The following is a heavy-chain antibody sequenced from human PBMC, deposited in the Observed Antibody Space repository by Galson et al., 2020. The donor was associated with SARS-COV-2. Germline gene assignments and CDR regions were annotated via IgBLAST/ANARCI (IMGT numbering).Heavy chain of an antibody. CDR3: ARDHPYGSSLIY. CDR2: INSSGNT. V-gene: IGHV4-59*03. D-gene: IGHD6-13*01. CDR1: GDSIRSYY. J-gene: IGHJ4*02. Sequence: ASETLSLTCTVSGDSIRSYYWNWIRQPPGKGLEWIGYINSSGNTNYNPSLKSRVTISLDTSKNQFSLKLNSVTAADTAVYYCARDHPYGSSLIYWGQGTLVTVSS.